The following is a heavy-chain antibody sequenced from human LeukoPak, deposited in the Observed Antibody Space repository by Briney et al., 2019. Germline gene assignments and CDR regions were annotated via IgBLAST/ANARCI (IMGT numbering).Heavy chain of an antibody. CDR2: INHSGST. CDR3: ASGSGYSYGYYYYGMDV. Sequence: SETLSLTCAVYGGSFSGYYWSWIRQPPGKGLEWIGEINHSGSTNYNPSLKSRVTISVDTSKNQFSLKLSSVTAADTAVYYCASGSGYSYGYYYYGMDVWGQGTTVTVSS. CDR1: GGSFSGYY. V-gene: IGHV4-34*01. J-gene: IGHJ6*02. D-gene: IGHD5-18*01.